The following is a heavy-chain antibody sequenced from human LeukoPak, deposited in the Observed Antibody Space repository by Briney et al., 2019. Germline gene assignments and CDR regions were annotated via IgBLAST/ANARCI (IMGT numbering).Heavy chain of an antibody. D-gene: IGHD3-10*01. CDR3: ARDPTYGSGSHA. V-gene: IGHV1-69*01. CDR1: GGTFSSYA. J-gene: IGHJ4*02. Sequence: GSSVKVSCKASGGTFSSYAISWVRQAPGQGLEWMGGIIPIFGTANYAQKFQGRVTITADESTSTAYMELSSLRSEDTAVYYCARDPTYGSGSHAWGQGTLVTVSS. CDR2: IIPIFGTA.